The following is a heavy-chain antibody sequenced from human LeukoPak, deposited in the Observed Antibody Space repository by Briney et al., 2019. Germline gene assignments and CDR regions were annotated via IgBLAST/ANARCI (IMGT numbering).Heavy chain of an antibody. Sequence: PSETLSLTCAVYGGSFSGYYWSWIRQPPGKGLEWIGEINHSGSTNYNPSLKSRVTISVDTSKNQFPLKLSSVTAADTAVYYCAREEYQLLFRDYWGQGTLVTVSS. D-gene: IGHD2-2*01. CDR3: AREEYQLLFRDY. CDR1: GGSFSGYY. V-gene: IGHV4-34*01. CDR2: INHSGST. J-gene: IGHJ4*02.